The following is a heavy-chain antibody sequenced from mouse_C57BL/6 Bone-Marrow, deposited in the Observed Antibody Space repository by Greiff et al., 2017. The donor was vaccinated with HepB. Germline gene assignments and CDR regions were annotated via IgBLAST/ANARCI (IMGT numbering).Heavy chain of an antibody. CDR3: ARNVYYVFAY. J-gene: IGHJ3*01. Sequence: DVQLVESGGGLVKPGGSLKLSCAASGFTFSDYGMHWVRQAPEQGLEWVAYISSGSSTTYYADTLKGRFTISRDKAKNTLFLQMTSLRSEDTAMYYCARNVYYVFAYWGQGTLVTVSA. V-gene: IGHV5-17*01. D-gene: IGHD2-3*01. CDR1: GFTFSDYG. CDR2: ISSGSSTT.